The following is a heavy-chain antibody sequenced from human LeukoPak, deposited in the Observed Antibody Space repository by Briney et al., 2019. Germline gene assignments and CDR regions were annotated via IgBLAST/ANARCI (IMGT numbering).Heavy chain of an antibody. D-gene: IGHD3-10*01. V-gene: IGHV6-1*01. CDR3: ARDGITMVRGVIPYNWFDP. Sequence: SQTLSLTCAISGDSVSSNSAAWNWIRQSPSRGLEWLGGTYYRSKWYNDYAVSVKSRITINPDTSKNQFSLQLNSVTPEDTAVYYCARDGITMVRGVIPYNWFDPWGQGTLVTVSS. CDR2: TYYRSKWYN. J-gene: IGHJ5*02. CDR1: GDSVSSNSAA.